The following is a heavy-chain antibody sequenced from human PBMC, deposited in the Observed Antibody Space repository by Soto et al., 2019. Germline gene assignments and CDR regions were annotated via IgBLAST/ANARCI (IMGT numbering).Heavy chain of an antibody. CDR2: ISSSSSYT. CDR1: GFTFSDYY. V-gene: IGHV3-11*06. J-gene: IGHJ4*02. Sequence: GGSLRLSCAASGFTFSDYYMSWIRQAPGKGLEWVSYISSSSSYTNYADSVKGRFTISRDNAKNSLYLQMNSLRAEDTAVYYCARGGRDLYYFDYWGQGTLVTVSS. CDR3: ARGGRDLYYFDY. D-gene: IGHD3-16*01.